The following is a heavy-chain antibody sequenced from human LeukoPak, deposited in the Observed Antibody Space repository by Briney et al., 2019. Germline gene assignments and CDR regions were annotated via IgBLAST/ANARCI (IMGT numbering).Heavy chain of an antibody. V-gene: IGHV1-2*02. CDR1: GYTFTGYY. CDR3: ARDEESRRDAFDI. Sequence: EASVKVSCKASGYTFTGYYMHWVRQAPGQGLEWMGWINPNSGGTNYAQKFQGRVTMTRDTSISTAYMELSRLRSDDTAVYYCARDEESRRDAFDIWGQWTMVTVSS. J-gene: IGHJ3*02. CDR2: INPNSGGT.